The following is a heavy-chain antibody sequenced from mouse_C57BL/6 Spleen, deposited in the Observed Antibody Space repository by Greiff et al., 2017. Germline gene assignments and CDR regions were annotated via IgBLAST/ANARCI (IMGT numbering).Heavy chain of an antibody. V-gene: IGHV1-72*01. D-gene: IGHD2-4*01. CDR1: GYTFSSSW. Sequence: QVQLQQPRSQLVKPGASVTLSSKASGYTFSSSWMLWVKQRPGRGLESIGRIDPNRGGTTCHEKCTSKTTQTIDKPSSTAYMQLSSMTSEDSAVYYCARGDYVSYWGQGSTPTVS. CDR3: ARGDYVSY. CDR2: IDPNRGGT. J-gene: IGHJ2*01.